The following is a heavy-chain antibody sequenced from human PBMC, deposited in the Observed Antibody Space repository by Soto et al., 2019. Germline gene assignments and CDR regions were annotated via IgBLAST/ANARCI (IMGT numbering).Heavy chain of an antibody. CDR1: GGSISSGDYY. J-gene: IGHJ1*01. Sequence: SETLSLTCTVSGGSISSGDYYWSWIRQPPGKGLEWIGYIYYSGSTYYNPSLKSRVTISVDTSKNQFSLKLSSVTAADTAVYYCARHGSNSGSYSEYFQHWGQGTLVTVSS. CDR2: IYYSGST. CDR3: ARHGSNSGSYSEYFQH. V-gene: IGHV4-30-4*01. D-gene: IGHD1-26*01.